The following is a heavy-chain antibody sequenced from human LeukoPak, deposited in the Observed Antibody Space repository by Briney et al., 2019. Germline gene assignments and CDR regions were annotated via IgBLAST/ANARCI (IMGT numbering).Heavy chain of an antibody. CDR1: GSTFTGHY. Sequence: ASVKVSCKASGSTFTGHYMHWVRQAPGQGLEWMGRINPNSGGTNYEQKFQGRVTMTRDTSISTAYMELSKLRSDDTAVYYCARDLRDSGSWQSPEDWGQGTLVTVSS. J-gene: IGHJ4*02. D-gene: IGHD6-13*01. V-gene: IGHV1-2*06. CDR3: ARDLRDSGSWQSPED. CDR2: INPNSGGT.